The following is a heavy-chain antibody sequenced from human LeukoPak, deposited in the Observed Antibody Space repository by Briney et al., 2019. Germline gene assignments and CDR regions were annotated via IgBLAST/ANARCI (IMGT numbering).Heavy chain of an antibody. CDR2: ISYDGSNK. Sequence: GGSLRLSCAASGFTFSSYAMHWVRQAPGKGLEWVAVISYDGSNKYYADSVKGRFTISRDNAKNTLYLQMNSLRAEDTAVYYCARVQGHPPNGLDVWGQGTMVTVSS. CDR1: GFTFSSYA. D-gene: IGHD2-8*01. CDR3: ARVQGHPPNGLDV. J-gene: IGHJ3*01. V-gene: IGHV3-30-3*01.